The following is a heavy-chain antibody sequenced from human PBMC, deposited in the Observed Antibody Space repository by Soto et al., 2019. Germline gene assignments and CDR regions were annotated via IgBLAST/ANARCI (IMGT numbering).Heavy chain of an antibody. D-gene: IGHD3-3*01. Sequence: ASVKVSCKASGYTFTSYGISWVRQAPGQGLERMGWISANNGNTNYAQKLQGRVTMTTDTSTSTAYMELTSLRSDDTAVYYCARRVVTIFGVVINWFDPWGQGTLVTVSS. CDR3: ARRVVTIFGVVINWFDP. CDR2: ISANNGNT. V-gene: IGHV1-18*01. CDR1: GYTFTSYG. J-gene: IGHJ5*02.